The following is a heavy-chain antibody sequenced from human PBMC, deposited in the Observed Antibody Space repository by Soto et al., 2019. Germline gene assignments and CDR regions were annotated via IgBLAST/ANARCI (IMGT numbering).Heavy chain of an antibody. CDR1: GYTFTSYG. CDR2: ISAYNGNT. Sequence: SVKVSCKASGYTFTSYGISWVRQAPGQGLEWMGWISAYNGNTNYAQKLQGRVTMTTDTSTSTAYMELRSLRSDDTAVYYCARENYYYYYGMDVWGQGTTVTVSS. J-gene: IGHJ6*02. V-gene: IGHV1-18*04. CDR3: ARENYYYYYGMDV.